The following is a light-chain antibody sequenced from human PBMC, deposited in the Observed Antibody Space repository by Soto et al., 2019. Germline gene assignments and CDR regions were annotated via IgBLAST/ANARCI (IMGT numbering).Light chain of an antibody. V-gene: IGLV1-44*01. CDR2: TSN. CDR3: AAWDDSLNVVV. Sequence: QSVLTQPPSASGTPGQTVTISGSGSRSNIGSNTLNWYQQLPGTAPQLLISTSNHRPSGVRDRFSASKSGTSASLAISGLQSDDEADYYCAAWDDSLNVVVFGGGTKVTVL. CDR1: RSNIGSNT. J-gene: IGLJ2*01.